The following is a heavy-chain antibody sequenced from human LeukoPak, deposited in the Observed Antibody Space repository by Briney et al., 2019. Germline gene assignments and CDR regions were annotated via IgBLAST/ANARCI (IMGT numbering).Heavy chain of an antibody. V-gene: IGHV1-3*01. Sequence: ASEKVSCKASGYSFTDYAIHWVRQAPGQRLEWMGWLSAGSGYTKYSEKFQGSLTITRDTSASTAYMELSSLTSEDTAVYYCARSGIGTVPGSYFDYWGQGTLVTVSS. CDR1: GYSFTDYA. J-gene: IGHJ4*02. CDR2: LSAGSGYT. D-gene: IGHD2-2*01. CDR3: ARSGIGTVPGSYFDY.